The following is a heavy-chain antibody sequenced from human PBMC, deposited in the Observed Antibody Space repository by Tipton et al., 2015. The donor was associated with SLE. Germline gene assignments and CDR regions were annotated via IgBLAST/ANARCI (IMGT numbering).Heavy chain of an antibody. CDR2: ISSSSSYI. V-gene: IGHV3-21*01. J-gene: IGHJ3*02. CDR1: GFTFSSYE. Sequence: SLRLSCAASGFTFSSYEMNWVRQAPGKGLEWVSSISSSSSYIYYADSVKGRFTISRDNAKNSLYLQMNSLRAEDTAVYYCARDDVDDAFDIWGQGTMVTVSS. CDR3: ARDDVDDAFDI.